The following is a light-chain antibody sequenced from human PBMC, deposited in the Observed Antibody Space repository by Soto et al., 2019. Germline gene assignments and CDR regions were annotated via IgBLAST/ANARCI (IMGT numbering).Light chain of an antibody. Sequence: DIQMTQSPSSLSASVEDRVIITCRASQSISNHLNWYQQKPGKAPKLLIFAASSLQSGVPSRFSGSRSGPDFTLTISSLQPEDFATCYCQQSYSSPPTFGQGTKV. J-gene: IGKJ1*01. CDR3: QQSYSSPPT. CDR2: AAS. V-gene: IGKV1-39*01. CDR1: QSISNH.